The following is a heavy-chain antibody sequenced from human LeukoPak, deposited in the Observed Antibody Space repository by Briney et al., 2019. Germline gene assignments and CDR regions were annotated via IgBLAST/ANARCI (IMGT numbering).Heavy chain of an antibody. CDR3: ARGRGAVAGYFDY. D-gene: IGHD6-19*01. Sequence: SETLSLTCAVYGGSFSGYYWSRIRQPPGKGLEWIGEVNHSGSTNYNPSLKSRVTISVDTSKNQFSLKLSSVTAADTAVFHCARGRGAVAGYFDYWGQGALVTVSS. V-gene: IGHV4-34*01. CDR1: GGSFSGYY. J-gene: IGHJ4*02. CDR2: VNHSGST.